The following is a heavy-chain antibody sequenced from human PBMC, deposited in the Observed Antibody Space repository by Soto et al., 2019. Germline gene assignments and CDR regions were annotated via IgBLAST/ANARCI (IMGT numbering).Heavy chain of an antibody. D-gene: IGHD2-15*01. CDR3: AKYKLAATPGRYFDL. V-gene: IGHV3-9*01. CDR2: ISWNSGSI. Sequence: EVQLVESGGGLVQPGRSLRLSCAASGFTFDDYAMHWVRQAPGKGLEWVSGISWNSGSIGYADSVKGRFTISRDNAKTSLYLQRNSLIAEDTALYYCAKYKLAATPGRYFDLLCRGTLFTVSS. CDR1: GFTFDDYA. J-gene: IGHJ2*01.